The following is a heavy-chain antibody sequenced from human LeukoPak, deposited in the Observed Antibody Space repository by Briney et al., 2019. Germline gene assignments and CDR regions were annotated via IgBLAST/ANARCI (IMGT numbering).Heavy chain of an antibody. CDR3: ASDSGSYYDRGGHAFDI. V-gene: IGHV3-23*01. D-gene: IGHD1-26*01. J-gene: IGHJ3*02. CDR1: GFTFSSYG. Sequence: GGSLRLSCAASGFTFSSYGMSWVRQAPGKGLEWVSSINGRGGSTYYADSVKGRFTISRDNSKNTLYLQMNSLRAEDTAVYYCASDSGSYYDRGGHAFDIWGQGTMVTVSS. CDR2: INGRGGST.